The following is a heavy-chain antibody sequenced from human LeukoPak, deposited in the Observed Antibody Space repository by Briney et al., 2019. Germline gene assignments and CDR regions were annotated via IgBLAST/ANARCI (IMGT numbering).Heavy chain of an antibody. V-gene: IGHV1-69*05. CDR3: VRVRDSSGWYPFDY. J-gene: IGHJ4*02. CDR2: MNPIIGTA. D-gene: IGHD6-19*01. Sequence: SVKVSCKASGYTFTGYYMNWVRQAPGQGLEWMGGMNPIIGTADYAQKFQGRVTITTDKTTSTAYMYLSSLRSEDTALYYCVRVRDSSGWYPFDYWGQGTLVTVSS. CDR1: GYTFTGYY.